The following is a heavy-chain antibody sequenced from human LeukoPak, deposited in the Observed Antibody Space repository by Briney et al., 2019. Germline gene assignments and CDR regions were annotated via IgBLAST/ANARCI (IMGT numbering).Heavy chain of an antibody. V-gene: IGHV4-59*01. CDR1: NGSIGYYY. J-gene: IGHJ6*03. CDR2: IYHTGGT. CDR3: ARGGSSQGSTPKQYFYYMNV. D-gene: IGHD6-13*01. Sequence: SETLSLTCAVSNGSIGYYYWSWLRQPPGKGLEWIGYIYHTGGTNYNPSLKSRLTISLDMSRNQLSLRLTSVTAADTAVFYCARGGSSQGSTPKQYFYYMNVWGRGTTVSVSS.